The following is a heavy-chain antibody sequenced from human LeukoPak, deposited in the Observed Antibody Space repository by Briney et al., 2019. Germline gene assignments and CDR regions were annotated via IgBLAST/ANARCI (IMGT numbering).Heavy chain of an antibody. CDR1: GYTFTSYD. Sequence: ASVKVSCKASGYTFTSYDINWVRQATGQGLGWMGWMNPNSGNTGYAQKFQGRVTMTRNTSISTAYMELSSLRSEDTAVYYCARGRYYDILTGYSFYYYYGMDVRGQGTTVTVSS. J-gene: IGHJ6*02. V-gene: IGHV1-8*02. CDR2: MNPNSGNT. D-gene: IGHD3-9*01. CDR3: ARGRYYDILTGYSFYYYYGMDV.